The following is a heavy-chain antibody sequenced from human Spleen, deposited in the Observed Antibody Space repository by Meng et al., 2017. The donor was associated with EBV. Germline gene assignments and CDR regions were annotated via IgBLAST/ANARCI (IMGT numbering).Heavy chain of an antibody. J-gene: IGHJ4*02. Sequence: VQLVQSGHEMKKPGGSLRLSCAASGFTFSTYKMHWVRQAPGKGLVWVSRINSDGTETTYADPVEGRFTISRDNAKNTLYLQMDSLRAEDTAVYYCAPNLFDYWGQGTLVTVSS. D-gene: IGHD1-14*01. CDR3: APNLFDY. CDR1: GFTFSTYK. V-gene: IGHV3-74*02. CDR2: INSDGTET.